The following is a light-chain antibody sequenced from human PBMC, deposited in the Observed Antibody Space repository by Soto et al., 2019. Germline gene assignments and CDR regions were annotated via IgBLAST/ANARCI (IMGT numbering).Light chain of an antibody. V-gene: IGKV4-1*01. Sequence: DIVMTQSPDSLAVSLGESATINCKSRQNVLYSSNNKNYFTWYQQKPVQPPKLLFYSAPTREAGVPDRSSGSASGREFTLTISSPPAEDVAVYYCQQYYSNPWTFGQGTKVDIK. CDR3: QQYYSNPWT. CDR2: SAP. CDR1: QNVLYSSNNKNY. J-gene: IGKJ1*01.